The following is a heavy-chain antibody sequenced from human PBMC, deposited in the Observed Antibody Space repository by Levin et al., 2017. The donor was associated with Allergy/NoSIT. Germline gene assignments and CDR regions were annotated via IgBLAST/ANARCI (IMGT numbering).Heavy chain of an antibody. D-gene: IGHD1-1*01. CDR2: ISHSGTT. V-gene: IGHV4-4*02. CDR1: GGSISSTSW. CDR3: ALESAGI. Sequence: PSETLSLTCAVSGGSISSTSWWSWVRQPPGKGLEWVGAISHSGTTNYNPSFKSRITMSVDKSKNQFSLNFNSVTVADTALYYCALESAGIWGQGTLVTVSS. J-gene: IGHJ4*02.